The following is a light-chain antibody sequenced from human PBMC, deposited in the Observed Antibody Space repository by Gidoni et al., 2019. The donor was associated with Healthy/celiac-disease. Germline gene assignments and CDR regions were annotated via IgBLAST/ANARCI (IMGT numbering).Light chain of an antibody. CDR2: AAS. J-gene: IGKJ1*01. CDR3: LQDYNYPRT. Sequence: AIQMTQSPSSLSASVGDRVTITCRASQGIRNDLGWYQQKPGKAPKLLIYAASSLQSGVPSRFSGCGSGTDFTLTISSLQPEDFSTYYCLQDYNYPRTFGQGTKVEIK. CDR1: QGIRND. V-gene: IGKV1-6*01.